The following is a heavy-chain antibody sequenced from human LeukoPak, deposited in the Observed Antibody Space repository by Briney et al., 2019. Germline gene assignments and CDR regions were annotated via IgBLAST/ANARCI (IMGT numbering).Heavy chain of an antibody. CDR2: IYYSGST. D-gene: IGHD1-26*01. CDR3: ARQFLVGSTFHAFDL. V-gene: IGHV4-59*08. CDR1: GGSISSYY. Sequence: SETLSLTCTVSGGSISSYYWSWIWQPPGKGLEWIGYIYYSGSTNYNPSLESRVTMSVDTSKKQFSLKLTSVTAADMAVYFCARQFLVGSTFHAFDLWGQGTRVTVSS. J-gene: IGHJ3*01.